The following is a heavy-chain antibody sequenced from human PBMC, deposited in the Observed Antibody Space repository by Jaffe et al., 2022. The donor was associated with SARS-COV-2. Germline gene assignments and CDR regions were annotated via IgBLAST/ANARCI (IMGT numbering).Heavy chain of an antibody. J-gene: IGHJ5*02. CDR3: ARHLIRGGWFDP. CDR1: GGSISSSSYY. Sequence: QLQLQESGPGLVKPSETLSLTCTVSGGSISSSSYYWGWIRQPPGKGLEWIGSIYYSGSTYYNPSLKSRVTISVDTSKNQFSLKLSSVTAADTAVYYCARHLIRGGWFDPWGQGTLVTVSS. V-gene: IGHV4-39*01. CDR2: IYYSGST.